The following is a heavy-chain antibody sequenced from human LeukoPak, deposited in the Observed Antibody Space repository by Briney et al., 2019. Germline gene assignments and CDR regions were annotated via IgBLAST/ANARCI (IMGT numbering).Heavy chain of an antibody. J-gene: IGHJ4*02. CDR3: ARAPTMVTTYYFDY. V-gene: IGHV3-21*01. CDR1: GFTFSSYS. D-gene: IGHD5-18*01. CDR2: ISSSSSYI. Sequence: GGSLRLSCAASGFTFSSYSMNWVRQAPGEGLEWVSSISSSSSYIYYADSVKGRFTISRDNAKNSLYLQMNSLRAEDTAVYYCARAPTMVTTYYFDYWGPGTLVHVSS.